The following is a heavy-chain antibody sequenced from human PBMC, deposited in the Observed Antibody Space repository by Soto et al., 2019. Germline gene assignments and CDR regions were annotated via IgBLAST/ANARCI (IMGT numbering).Heavy chain of an antibody. CDR3: AKDRSVDQRDWFDP. V-gene: IGHV3-23*01. CDR2: ITGSGGST. CDR1: VFTFGTYA. Sequence: PVGSLRLSCASSVFTFGTYAMNCVRHSPGKWLEWVSGITGSGGSTYYADSVKGRFTISRDNSKNTLYLQMNSLRGDDTAVYYCAKDRSVDQRDWFDPWGQGTLVTVS. J-gene: IGHJ5*02. D-gene: IGHD5-12*01.